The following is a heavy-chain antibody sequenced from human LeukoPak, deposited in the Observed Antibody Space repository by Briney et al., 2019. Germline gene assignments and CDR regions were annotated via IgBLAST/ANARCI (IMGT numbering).Heavy chain of an antibody. CDR3: ARGSSSWHPGY. D-gene: IGHD6-13*01. J-gene: IGHJ4*02. Sequence: GGSLRLSCAASEFTFSSYWMHWVRQAPGKGLEWVSVIYNGGTTYYTDSVKGRFTISRDNSKNTLYLQMNSLRAEDTAVYYCARGSSSWHPGYWGQGTLVTVSS. CDR1: EFTFSSYW. V-gene: IGHV3-53*01. CDR2: IYNGGTT.